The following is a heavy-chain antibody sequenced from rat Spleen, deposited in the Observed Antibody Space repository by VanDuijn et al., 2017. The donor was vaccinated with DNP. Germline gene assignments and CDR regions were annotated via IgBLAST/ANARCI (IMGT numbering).Heavy chain of an antibody. V-gene: IGHV5-22*01. J-gene: IGHJ4*01. CDR1: GFTFSNYG. CDR3: ARHRTIMPYYYAMDA. Sequence: EVQLVESGGGLVQPGRSMKLSCAASGFTFSNYGMAWVRQAPKKGLEWVAYISYDGGSTYYRDSVKGRFSLSRDNAESTLYLQVNSLRSEDTATYYCARHRTIMPYYYAMDAWGQGASVTVSS. D-gene: IGHD1-12*01. CDR2: ISYDGGST.